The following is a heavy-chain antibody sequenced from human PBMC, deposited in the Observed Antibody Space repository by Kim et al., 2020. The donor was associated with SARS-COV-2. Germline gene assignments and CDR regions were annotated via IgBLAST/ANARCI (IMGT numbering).Heavy chain of an antibody. J-gene: IGHJ1*01. CDR2: IHYSGNT. CDR3: ARHYSSGWHPLFIQN. CDR1: GGSISSSSYY. V-gene: IGHV4-39*01. D-gene: IGHD6-19*01. Sequence: SETLSLTCTVSGGSISSSSYYWGWIRQPPGKGLEWIGSIHYSGNTYYNPSLKSRVTISVDTSKNQFSLKLSSVTAADTAVYYCARHYSSGWHPLFIQNWGQGTLVTVSS.